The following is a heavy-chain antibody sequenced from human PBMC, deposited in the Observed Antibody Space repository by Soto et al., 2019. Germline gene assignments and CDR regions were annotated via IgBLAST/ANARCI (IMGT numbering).Heavy chain of an antibody. CDR1: GGSFSGYY. V-gene: IGHV4-34*01. J-gene: IGHJ4*02. CDR3: ARAETDDYGDPYNFDY. CDR2: INHSGST. Sequence: QVQLQQWGAGLLKPSETLSLTCAVYGGSFSGYYWSWLRQPPGKGLEWIGEINHSGSTNYNPSLKSRVTISVDTSKNKFSLKLSSVPAADTAVYYCARAETDDYGDPYNFDYWGQGTLVTVSS. D-gene: IGHD4-17*01.